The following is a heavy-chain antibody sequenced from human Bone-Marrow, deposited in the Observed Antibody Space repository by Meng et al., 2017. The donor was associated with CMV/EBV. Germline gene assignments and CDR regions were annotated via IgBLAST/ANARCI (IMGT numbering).Heavy chain of an antibody. CDR1: GGSISSSSYY. CDR2: IYYSGST. CDR3: AKGGHWIYGFDP. D-gene: IGHD1-7*01. Sequence: SETLSLTCTVSGGSISSSSYYWGWIRQPPGKGLEWIGSIYYSGSTYYNPSLKSRVTISVDTSKNQFSLELSSVTAADTAVYDCAKGGHWIYGFDPWGQGTRVTGSS. V-gene: IGHV4-39*07. J-gene: IGHJ5*02.